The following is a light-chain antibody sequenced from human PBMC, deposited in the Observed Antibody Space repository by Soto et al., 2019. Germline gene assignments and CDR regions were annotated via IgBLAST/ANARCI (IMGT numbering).Light chain of an antibody. CDR2: EVS. V-gene: IGLV2-23*02. J-gene: IGLJ1*01. CDR1: SSDVGSYNL. CDR3: CSYAGSSTSLV. Sequence: QSALTQPASVSGSPGQSITISCTGTSSDVGSYNLVSWYQQHPGKAPKLMIYEVSKRPSGVSNRFSGSKSGNTASLTISGLQAEVEADYYCCSYAGSSTSLVFGTGTKLTVL.